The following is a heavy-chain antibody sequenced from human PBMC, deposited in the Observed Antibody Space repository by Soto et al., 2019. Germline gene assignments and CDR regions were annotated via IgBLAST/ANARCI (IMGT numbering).Heavy chain of an antibody. J-gene: IGHJ4*02. CDR3: ARDTPAYYDYVWGSQIDY. Sequence: GGSLRLSCAASGFTFSSYAMHWVRQAPGKGLELVAFLSYDGSNKYYAVSVKGRLTISRDNSKNILYLQMNSLRAEDTAVYYCARDTPAYYDYVWGSQIDYWGQGTLVTVSS. CDR2: LSYDGSNK. CDR1: GFTFSSYA. D-gene: IGHD3-16*01. V-gene: IGHV3-30-3*01.